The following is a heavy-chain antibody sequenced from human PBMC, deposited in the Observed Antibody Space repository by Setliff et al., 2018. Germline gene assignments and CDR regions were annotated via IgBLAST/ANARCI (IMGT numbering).Heavy chain of an antibody. D-gene: IGHD2-15*01. CDR1: DGSFSGYY. V-gene: IGHV4-34*01. Sequence: SETLSLTCAAYDGSFSGYYWSWIRQPPGKGLEWIGSISYSGTPYYNASVESRGTISIDTSRNQFSLELRSVTVADTATYYCVRPGGTTVVARHFDYWGSGILVTVSS. CDR3: VRPGGTTVVARHFDY. CDR2: ISYSGTP. J-gene: IGHJ4*01.